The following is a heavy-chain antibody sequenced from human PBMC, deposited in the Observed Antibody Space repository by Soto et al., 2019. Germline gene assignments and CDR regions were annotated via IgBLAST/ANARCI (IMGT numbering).Heavy chain of an antibody. J-gene: IGHJ6*02. CDR2: INSDGSST. V-gene: IGHV3-74*01. Sequence: GGSLRLSCAASGFTFSSYWMHWVRQAPGKGLVWVSRINSDGSSTSYGDSVKGRFTISSDNAKNTLYLQMNSLRAEDTAVYYCARGGGYSYNGMDVWGQGTTVTVSS. D-gene: IGHD5-18*01. CDR1: GFTFSSYW. CDR3: ARGGGYSYNGMDV.